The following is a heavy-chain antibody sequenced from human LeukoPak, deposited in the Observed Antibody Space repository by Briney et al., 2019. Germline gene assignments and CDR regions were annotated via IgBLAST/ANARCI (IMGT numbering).Heavy chain of an antibody. CDR1: GGSISSYY. V-gene: IGHV4-4*07. Sequence: PSETLSLTCTVSGGSISSYYWSWIRQPAGKGLEWLGRIYTSGSTNYNPSLKSRVPMSVDTSKNQFSLKLSSVTAADTAVYYCARGIYCSSTSCCYYYYYMDVWGKGTTVTVSS. CDR2: IYTSGST. J-gene: IGHJ6*03. D-gene: IGHD2-2*01. CDR3: ARGIYCSSTSCCYYYYYMDV.